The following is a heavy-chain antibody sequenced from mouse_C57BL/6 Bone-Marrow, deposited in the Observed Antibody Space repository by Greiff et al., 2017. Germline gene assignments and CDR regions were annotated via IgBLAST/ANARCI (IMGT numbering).Heavy chain of an antibody. J-gene: IGHJ4*01. Sequence: QVQLQQPGAELVKPGASVKLSCKASGYTFTSYWMHWVKQRPGQGLEWIGMLRPNSGSTNYNEKFKSKDTLTVDKSSSTAYMQLSSLTSEDSAVYYCARLGDYWGQGTSVTVSS. V-gene: IGHV1-64*01. CDR2: LRPNSGST. CDR1: GYTFTSYW. CDR3: ARLGDY. D-gene: IGHD3-3*01.